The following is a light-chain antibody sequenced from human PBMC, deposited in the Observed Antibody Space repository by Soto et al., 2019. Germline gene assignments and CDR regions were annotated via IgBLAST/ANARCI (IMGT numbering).Light chain of an antibody. CDR2: VAS. Sequence: DFQMTQSPSSLSASVGDRVTITCRASQSISTYLNWYQQKPGKAPKLLILVASTLPSGVPSRFSGSGSGTDFTLTISSLQPEDFATYYCQQSYSNTQTFGQGTKVDIK. CDR3: QQSYSNTQT. CDR1: QSISTY. V-gene: IGKV1-39*01. J-gene: IGKJ1*01.